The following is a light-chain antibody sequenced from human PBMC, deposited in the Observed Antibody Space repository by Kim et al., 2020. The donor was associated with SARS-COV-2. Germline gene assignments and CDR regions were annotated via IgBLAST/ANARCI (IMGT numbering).Light chain of an antibody. V-gene: IGKV3-20*01. CDR3: QQYGSSPFT. J-gene: IGKJ4*01. Sequence: SPVERAPPSCRASQSVSSNYLAWYQQKPGQAPRRLIYGASSRATGIPDRFSGSGSGTDFTLTISRLEPEDFAVYYCQQYGSSPFTFGGGTKVDIK. CDR2: GAS. CDR1: QSVSSNY.